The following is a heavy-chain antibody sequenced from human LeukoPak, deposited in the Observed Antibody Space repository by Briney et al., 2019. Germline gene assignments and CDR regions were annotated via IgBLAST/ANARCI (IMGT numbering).Heavy chain of an antibody. V-gene: IGHV3-7*01. Sequence: GGXLRLSCAASGFIFGGYWMSWVRQAPGRGLEWVANTNPDGSIKYYVDSVNGRFTISRDNAKNSLYLQMNSLRAEDTAVYYCVSGFLQWLYWGQGTLVTVSS. CDR2: TNPDGSIK. D-gene: IGHD3-3*01. CDR3: VSGFLQWLY. J-gene: IGHJ4*02. CDR1: GFIFGGYW.